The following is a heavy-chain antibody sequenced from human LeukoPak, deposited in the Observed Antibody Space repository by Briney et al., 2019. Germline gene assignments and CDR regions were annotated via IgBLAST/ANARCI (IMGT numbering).Heavy chain of an antibody. CDR1: GGTFSSYA. D-gene: IGHD6-6*01. CDR2: IIPIFGTA. J-gene: IGHJ4*02. Sequence: GSSVKVSCKASGGTFSSYAISWVRQAPGQGLEWMGGIIPIFGTANYAQKFQGRVTMTRDTSTSTVYMELSSLRSEDTAVYYCARDLVYSSSPEDYWGQGTLVTVSS. CDR3: ARDLVYSSSPEDY. V-gene: IGHV1-69*05.